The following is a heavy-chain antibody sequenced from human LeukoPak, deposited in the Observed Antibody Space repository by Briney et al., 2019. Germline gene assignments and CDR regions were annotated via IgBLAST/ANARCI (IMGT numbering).Heavy chain of an antibody. CDR3: ARVGGGTTLHPYFDY. V-gene: IGHV3-7*01. CDR1: GFTFSSYW. D-gene: IGHD2/OR15-2a*01. J-gene: IGHJ4*02. Sequence: GGSLRLSCAASGFTFSSYWMSWVRQAPGKGLEWVANIKQDGSEKYYVDSVKGRFTISRDNAKNSLYLQMNSLRAGDMAVYYCARVGGGTTLHPYFDYWGQGTLVTVSS. CDR2: IKQDGSEK.